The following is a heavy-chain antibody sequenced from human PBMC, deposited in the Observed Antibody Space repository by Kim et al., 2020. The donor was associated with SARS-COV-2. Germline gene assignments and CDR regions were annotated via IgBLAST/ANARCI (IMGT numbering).Heavy chain of an antibody. V-gene: IGHV1-46*01. D-gene: IGHD3-22*01. J-gene: IGHJ4*02. CDR1: GYTFTSYY. CDR2: INPSGGST. CDR3: ARDPQMIEPTYYFDY. Sequence: ASVKVSCKASGYTFTSYYMHWVRQAPGQGLEWMGIINPSGGSTSYAQKFQGRVTMTRDTSTSTVYMELSSLRSEDTAVYYCARDPQMIEPTYYFDYWGQGTLVTVSS.